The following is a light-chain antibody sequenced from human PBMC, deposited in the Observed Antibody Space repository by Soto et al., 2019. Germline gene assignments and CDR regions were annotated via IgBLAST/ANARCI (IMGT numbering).Light chain of an antibody. CDR1: QSVGSN. J-gene: IGKJ2*01. V-gene: IGKV3-15*01. CDR2: GAS. CDR3: QQYNNWPPYT. Sequence: EIVMTQSPATLSLSPGERATLSCRTSQSVGSNLVWYQQKPGQAPRLLIYGASTRATGIPARFSGSGSGTEFTLTISSLQSEDFAVYYCQQYNNWPPYTFGQGTKLEIK.